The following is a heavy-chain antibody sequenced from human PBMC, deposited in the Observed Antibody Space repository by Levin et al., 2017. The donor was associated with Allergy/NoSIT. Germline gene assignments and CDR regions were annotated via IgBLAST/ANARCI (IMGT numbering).Heavy chain of an antibody. CDR3: AREMAETAADTFDI. J-gene: IGHJ3*02. D-gene: IGHD2-8*01. V-gene: IGHV1-18*01. CDR2: ISPYNGNT. CDR1: GYTFTFYG. Sequence: VASVKVSCKASGYTFTFYGISWVRQAPGQGLEWMGWISPYNGNTNYAQKLQGRVTMTTDTSTSTAYMDLRSLRSDDTAVYYCAREMAETAADTFDIWGQGTMVTVSS.